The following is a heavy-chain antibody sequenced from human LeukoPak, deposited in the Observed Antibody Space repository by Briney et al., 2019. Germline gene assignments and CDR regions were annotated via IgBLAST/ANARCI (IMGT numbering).Heavy chain of an antibody. CDR1: GYTFTSYD. CDR2: MNPNSGNT. D-gene: IGHD6-6*01. Sequence: ASVKVSCKASGYTFTSYDINWVRQATGQGLEWMGWMNPNSGNTGYAQKFQGRVTMTRNTSIGTAYMEPSSLRSEDTAVYYCARARGSIAARRGNWFDPWGQGTLVTVSS. V-gene: IGHV1-8*01. J-gene: IGHJ5*02. CDR3: ARARGSIAARRGNWFDP.